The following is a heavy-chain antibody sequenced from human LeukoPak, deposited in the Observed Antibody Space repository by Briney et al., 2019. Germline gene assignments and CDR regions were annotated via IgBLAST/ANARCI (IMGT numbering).Heavy chain of an antibody. V-gene: IGHV3-23*01. D-gene: IGHD1-20*01. CDR3: AKDQGSNWNDGVAFDI. Sequence: SGGSLRLSCAASGFTFSSYAMSWVRQAPGKGLEWVSAISGSGGSTYYADSVKGRFTISRDNSKNTLYLQMNSLRAEDTAVYYCAKDQGSNWNDGVAFDIWGQGTMVTVSS. J-gene: IGHJ3*02. CDR1: GFTFSSYA. CDR2: ISGSGGST.